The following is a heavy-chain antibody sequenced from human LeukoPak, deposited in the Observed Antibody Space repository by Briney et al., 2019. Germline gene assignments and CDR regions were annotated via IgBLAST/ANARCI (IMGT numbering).Heavy chain of an antibody. Sequence: GGSLRLSCAASGFTFSGSAMHWVRQASGRGLEWVGRIRSKANSYATAYAASVKGRFTISRDDSKNTAYLQMNSLKTEDTAVYYCTSRLLWFGELFDYWGQGTLVTVSS. V-gene: IGHV3-73*01. CDR3: TSRLLWFGELFDY. CDR2: IRSKANSYAT. J-gene: IGHJ4*02. D-gene: IGHD3-10*01. CDR1: GFTFSGSA.